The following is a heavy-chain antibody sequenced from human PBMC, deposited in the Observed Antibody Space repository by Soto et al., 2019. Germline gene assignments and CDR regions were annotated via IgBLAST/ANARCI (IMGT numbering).Heavy chain of an antibody. CDR2: IYYIGSS. J-gene: IGHJ4*02. CDR3: ARHSNEYRKSLDY. CDR1: GGSVSGYY. Sequence: PSETLSLTCTVAGGSVSGYYWSGIRQSPGKGLEWIAYIYYIGSSNSNPSLKSRVTISVDTSKNQFSLKLSSVTAADTAVYYCARHSNEYRKSLDYWGQGTLVTVSS. D-gene: IGHD1-1*01. V-gene: IGHV4-59*08.